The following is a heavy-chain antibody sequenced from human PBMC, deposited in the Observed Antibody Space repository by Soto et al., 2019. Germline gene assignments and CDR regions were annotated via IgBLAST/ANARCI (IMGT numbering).Heavy chain of an antibody. Sequence: SGPTLVNPTETLTLTCTVSGFSLTTGKMGVSWIRQHPGKALEWLAHIFSDNERSYSTSLQGRLTISKDTSGSQVVLSMTNVHPVDTATYYCARMNVDSYQFYYAMDVWGQGTTVTVSS. CDR3: ARMNVDSYQFYYAMDV. D-gene: IGHD4-17*01. CDR2: IFSDNER. CDR1: GFSLTTGKMG. J-gene: IGHJ6*02. V-gene: IGHV2-26*01.